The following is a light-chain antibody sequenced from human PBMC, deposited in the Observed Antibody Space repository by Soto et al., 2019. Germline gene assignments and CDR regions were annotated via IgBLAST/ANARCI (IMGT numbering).Light chain of an antibody. CDR3: SSYTTSFTYV. CDR2: DVS. CDR1: SSDVGAYNY. J-gene: IGLJ1*01. V-gene: IGLV2-14*03. Sequence: QSALTQPASVSGSPGQSIAISCTGNSSDVGAYNYVSWYQQYPGKAPKLMIYDVSNRPSGVSDRFSGSKSGNTASLTISGLQAEDEADYYCSSYTTSFTYVFGTGTKVTVL.